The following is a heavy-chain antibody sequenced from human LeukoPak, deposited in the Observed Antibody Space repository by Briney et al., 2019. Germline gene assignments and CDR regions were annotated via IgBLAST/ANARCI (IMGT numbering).Heavy chain of an antibody. CDR2: IYCSGST. D-gene: IGHD3-16*02. CDR1: GGSISSSSYY. V-gene: IGHV4-39*07. J-gene: IGHJ6*03. CDR3: ASDMITFGGVIVRDYYYMDV. Sequence: SETLSLTCTVSGGSISSSSYYWGWIRQPPGKGLEWIGSIYCSGSTYYNPSLKSRVTISVDTSKNQFSLKLSSVTAADTAVYYCASDMITFGGVIVRDYYYMDVWGKGTTVTVSS.